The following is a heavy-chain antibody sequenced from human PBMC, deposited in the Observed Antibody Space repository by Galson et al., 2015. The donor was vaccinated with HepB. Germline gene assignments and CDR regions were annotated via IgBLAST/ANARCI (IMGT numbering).Heavy chain of an antibody. CDR1: GFTFSTAY. CDR3: ATDVPNTGGAFHI. Sequence: SLRLSCAASGFTFSTAYMSLFRRAPGKGLEWVGRITSKQDGETIDYAATVKGRLTIPRDDSKNTLFVQMNSLQTDDTAVYYCATDVPNTGGAFHIWGQGTMVTVSS. CDR2: ITSKQDGETI. D-gene: IGHD1-1*01. J-gene: IGHJ3*02. V-gene: IGHV3-15*01.